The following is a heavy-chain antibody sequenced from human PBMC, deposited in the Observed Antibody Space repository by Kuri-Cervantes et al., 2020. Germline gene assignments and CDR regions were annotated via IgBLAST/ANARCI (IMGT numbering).Heavy chain of an antibody. Sequence: GSLRLSCTVSGGSINDYYWSWIRQPAGKGLEWIGRIYSSGSINDNPSLRSRVTMSVDTSKNQVSLKLSSVTAADTAVNYCARAPSSIWLDYWGQGTLVTVSS. J-gene: IGHJ4*02. CDR1: GGSINDYY. D-gene: IGHD6-13*01. CDR3: ARAPSSIWLDY. V-gene: IGHV4-4*07. CDR2: IYSSGSI.